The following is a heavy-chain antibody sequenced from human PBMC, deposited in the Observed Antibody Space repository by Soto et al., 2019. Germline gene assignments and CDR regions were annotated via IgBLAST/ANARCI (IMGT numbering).Heavy chain of an antibody. CDR1: GYTFTNNY. V-gene: IGHV1-46*01. CDR3: ARDRPHAWLDP. Sequence: QEQLVQSGAEVREPGASVKVSCKASGYTFTNNYIQWVRQAPGQGLEWLAMINPRNGDTRHAQVFQGRITQTRDTSTTTAYMEIKSLRSEDTAFYYCARDRPHAWLDPWGQGTLVTVSS. J-gene: IGHJ5*02. CDR2: INPRNGDT.